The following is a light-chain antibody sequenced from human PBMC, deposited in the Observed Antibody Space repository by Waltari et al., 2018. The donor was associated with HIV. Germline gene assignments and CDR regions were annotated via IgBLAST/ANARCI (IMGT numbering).Light chain of an antibody. J-gene: IGLJ1*01. V-gene: IGLV2-23*02. CDR1: SSNVGSDDL. Sequence: QSALTQPASVSGSPGQSITISCIGTSSNVGSDDLVSWYQQHPGEAPKLIIYEVTKRPSGVSNRFSGSKSGNTASLTISGLQAEDEADYYCCSCPRSGIRYVFGTGTKVTVL. CDR3: CSCPRSGIRYV. CDR2: EVT.